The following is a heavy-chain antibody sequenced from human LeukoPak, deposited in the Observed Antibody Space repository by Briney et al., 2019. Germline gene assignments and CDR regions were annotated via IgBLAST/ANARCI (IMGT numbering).Heavy chain of an antibody. V-gene: IGHV1-18*01. CDR1: GYTFTSYG. D-gene: IGHD5-24*01. CDR2: ISAYNGNT. J-gene: IGHJ4*02. Sequence: ASVKVSCKASGYTFTSYGISWVRQAPGQGLEWMGWISAYNGNTNYAQKLQGRVTMTTDTSTSTAYMELRSLRSDDTAVYYCARDIGRDGYNIFDYWGRGTLVTVSS. CDR3: ARDIGRDGYNIFDY.